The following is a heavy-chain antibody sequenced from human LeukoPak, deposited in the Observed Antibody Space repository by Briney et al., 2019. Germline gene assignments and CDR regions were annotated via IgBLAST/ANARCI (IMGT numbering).Heavy chain of an antibody. Sequence: PGGSLRLSCAASGFGFSNFWMSWVRQAPGKGPEWVANIKEDGSLENYVDSVEGRFTVSRDNAKNTLYLQMNSLRLEDTAVYYCVRDWAPASMQAAPFDCWGQGTLVTVSS. CDR3: VRDWAPASMQAAPFDC. CDR1: GFGFSNFW. J-gene: IGHJ4*02. CDR2: IKEDGSLE. D-gene: IGHD2/OR15-2a*01. V-gene: IGHV3-7*01.